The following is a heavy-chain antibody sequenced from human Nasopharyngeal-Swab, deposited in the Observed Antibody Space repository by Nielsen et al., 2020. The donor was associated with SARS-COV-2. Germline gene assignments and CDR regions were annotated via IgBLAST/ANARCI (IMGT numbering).Heavy chain of an antibody. CDR3: TRDIRVRGVPSDYYYGMDV. J-gene: IGHJ6*02. Sequence: GESLKISCAASGFTFSYYYMSGVRQAPGKGLEWVGFIRSKAYGGTTEYAASVKGRFTISRDDSKSIAYLQMNSLKTEDTAVYYCTRDIRVRGVPSDYYYGMDVWGQGTTVTVSS. V-gene: IGHV3-49*02. D-gene: IGHD3-10*01. CDR1: GFTFSYYY. CDR2: IRSKAYGGTT.